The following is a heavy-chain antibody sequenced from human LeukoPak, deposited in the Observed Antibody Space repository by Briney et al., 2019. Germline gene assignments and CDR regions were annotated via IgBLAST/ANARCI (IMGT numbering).Heavy chain of an antibody. CDR1: GYIFTSYW. D-gene: IGHD3-3*01. V-gene: IGHV5-51*01. J-gene: IGHJ4*02. Sequence: GESLKISCKASGYIFTSYWIGWVRQMPGKGLEWMGIIYPGDSDTRYSPSFQGQVTISADKSISTAYLQWSSLKASDTAMYYCARLSYDFWSGYFPSYFDYWGQGTLVTVSS. CDR2: IYPGDSDT. CDR3: ARLSYDFWSGYFPSYFDY.